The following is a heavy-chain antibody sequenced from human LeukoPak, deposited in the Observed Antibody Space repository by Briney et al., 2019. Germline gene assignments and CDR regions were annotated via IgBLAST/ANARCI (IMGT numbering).Heavy chain of an antibody. D-gene: IGHD2-8*01. CDR2: ISGSGAST. Sequence: GGSLRLSCAASGFTFSSYEMNWVRQAPGKGLEWVSGISGSGASTYYADSVKGRFTISRDNSKNTLHLQMNSLRAEDTAVYYCARALIGYYFDYWGQGTLVTVSS. CDR1: GFTFSSYE. V-gene: IGHV3-23*01. J-gene: IGHJ4*02. CDR3: ARALIGYYFDY.